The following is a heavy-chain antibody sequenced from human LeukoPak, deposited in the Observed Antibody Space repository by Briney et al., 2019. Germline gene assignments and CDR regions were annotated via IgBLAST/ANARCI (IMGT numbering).Heavy chain of an antibody. D-gene: IGHD1-20*01. CDR3: ARVIGTTAGDN. V-gene: IGHV3-21*01. CDR1: GFSFSSYS. CDR2: ISSSSTSI. J-gene: IGHJ4*02. Sequence: GSLRLSCEASGFSFSSYSMDWVRQAPGKGLEWVSSISSSSTSIYYADSVKGRFTISRDNAKNSLYLQMNSLRAEDTAVYYCARVIGTTAGDNWGQGTLVSVSS.